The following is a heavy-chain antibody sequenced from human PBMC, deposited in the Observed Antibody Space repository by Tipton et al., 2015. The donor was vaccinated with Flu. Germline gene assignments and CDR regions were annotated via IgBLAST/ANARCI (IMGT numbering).Heavy chain of an antibody. D-gene: IGHD3-22*01. Sequence: TPSLTCTVSGYSVTSGYFWGWIRQPPGKGPEWIGSIYHTGSTFYNSSLRSRVSVSVDTSKNQFSLYLSSVTAADTAVYYCVIRTYDSAGSGYSWGQGTTVTVSS. CDR2: IYHTGST. CDR3: VIRTYDSAGSGYS. V-gene: IGHV4-38-2*02. CDR1: GYSVTSGYF. J-gene: IGHJ6*02.